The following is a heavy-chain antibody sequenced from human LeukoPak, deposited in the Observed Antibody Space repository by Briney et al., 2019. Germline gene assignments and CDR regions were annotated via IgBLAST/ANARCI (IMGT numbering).Heavy chain of an antibody. V-gene: IGHV3-74*01. CDR2: MNSDGSGT. J-gene: IGHJ4*02. CDR1: GFTFSSYW. D-gene: IGHD1-26*01. CDR3: ARAIGSNDDY. Sequence: GGSLRLSCAASGFTFSSYWMHWVRQAPGKGLVWVSRMNSDGSGTNYADSVRGRFTISRDNAKNTLYLQMNSLRAEDTAVYYCARAIGSNDDYWGQGTLVPVAS.